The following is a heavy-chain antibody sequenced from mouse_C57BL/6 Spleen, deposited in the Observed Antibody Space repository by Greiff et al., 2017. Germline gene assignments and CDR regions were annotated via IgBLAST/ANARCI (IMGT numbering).Heavy chain of an antibody. CDR2: FDPSDSYT. J-gene: IGHJ4*01. Sequence: QVQLQQPGAELVMPGASVKLSCKASGYTFTSYWMHWVKQRPGQGLEWIGEFDPSDSYTNYNQKFKGKSTLTVDKSSSTAYMQLSSLTSEDAAVYYCARTKPHYAMDYWGQGTSVTVSS. CDR1: GYTFTSYW. CDR3: ARTKPHYAMDY. V-gene: IGHV1-69*01. D-gene: IGHD6-1*01.